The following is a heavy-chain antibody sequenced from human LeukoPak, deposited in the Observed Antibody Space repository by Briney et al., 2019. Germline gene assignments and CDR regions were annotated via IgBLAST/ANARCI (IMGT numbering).Heavy chain of an antibody. CDR2: ISTSGGST. D-gene: IGHD1-26*01. J-gene: IGHJ4*01. V-gene: IGHV3-23*01. CDR3: AKHEVPTGRGYYLAIDY. Sequence: PAGSLTLSCAASGFTFTNYAGSWVRQAPGKGLEWVSAISTSGGSTYYADSVKGRFTISRDNSENTLYLHMTSLRAEDTAVYYCAKHEVPTGRGYYLAIDYWGQGTTVTVSS. CDR1: GFTFTNYA.